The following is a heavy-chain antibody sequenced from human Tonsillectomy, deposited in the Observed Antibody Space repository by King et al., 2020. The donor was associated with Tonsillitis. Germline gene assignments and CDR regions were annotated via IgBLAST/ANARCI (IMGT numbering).Heavy chain of an antibody. V-gene: IGHV3-53*01. CDR2: IYSGGST. CDR1: GLTVSSNY. CDR3: ARVWYSSSWY. Sequence: VQLVESGGGLIQPGGSLRLSCAASGLTVSSNYINWVRQAPGKGLEWVSIIYSGGSTFYADSVKGRFTISRDNSKNTLYLQMNSLRAEDTAVYYCARVWYSSSWYWGQGTRVTVSS. J-gene: IGHJ4*02. D-gene: IGHD6-13*01.